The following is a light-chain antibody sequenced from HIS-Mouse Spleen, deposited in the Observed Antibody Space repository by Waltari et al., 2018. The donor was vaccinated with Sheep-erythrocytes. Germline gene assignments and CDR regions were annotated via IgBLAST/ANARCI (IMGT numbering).Light chain of an antibody. CDR1: KLGDKY. CDR2: QDS. CDR3: QAWDSSTAV. V-gene: IGLV3-1*01. J-gene: IGLJ3*02. Sequence: SYELTQPPSVSVSPGQTASITCSGDKLGDKYACWYQQKPGQSPVLVIYQDSKRPSGIPERFSGSNSGNTATLTIGGTQAMDEADYYCQAWDSSTAVFGGGTNLTVL.